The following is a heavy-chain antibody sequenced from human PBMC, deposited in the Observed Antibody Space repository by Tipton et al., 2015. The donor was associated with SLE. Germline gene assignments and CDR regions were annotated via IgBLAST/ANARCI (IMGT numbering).Heavy chain of an antibody. Sequence: LRLSCTVSSGSVSSGAYYWSWIRQHPGKGLEWIGYVFSSGTTYYNPSLKGRLSLSLDTSQNQLSLKLSSMTAADTAVYHCARGYYESNGYYSFDYWGLGALVTVSS. CDR2: VFSSGTT. CDR1: SGSVSSGAYY. V-gene: IGHV4-31*03. D-gene: IGHD3-22*01. CDR3: ARGYYESNGYYSFDY. J-gene: IGHJ4*02.